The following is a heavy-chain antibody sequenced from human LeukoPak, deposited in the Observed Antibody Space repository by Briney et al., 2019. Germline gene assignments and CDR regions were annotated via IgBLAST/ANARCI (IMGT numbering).Heavy chain of an antibody. V-gene: IGHV3-74*01. J-gene: IGHJ1*01. D-gene: IGHD3-22*01. CDR1: GFTFSTYW. Sequence: GGSLRLSCAASGFTFSTYWMHWVRQAPGKGLVWVSRIKSDGSTNYADSVKGRFTIARDNAKNTVSLQMNSLRAEDTGVYYCARAPSEIGGYYPEYFRHWGQGTLVTVSS. CDR3: ARAPSEIGGYYPEYFRH. CDR2: IKSDGST.